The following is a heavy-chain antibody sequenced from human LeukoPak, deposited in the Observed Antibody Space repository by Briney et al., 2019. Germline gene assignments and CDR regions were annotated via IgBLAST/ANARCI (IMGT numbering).Heavy chain of an antibody. CDR2: IYYSGST. V-gene: IGHV4-31*03. D-gene: IGHD3-10*01. CDR3: ARDVGSGFSYYYGMDV. J-gene: IGHJ6*02. Sequence: SETLSLTCTVSGGSISSGGYYWSWIRQHPGKGLEWIGYIYYSGSTYYNPSLKSRVTISVDTSKNQFSLKLSSVTAAGTAVYYCARDVGSGFSYYYGMDVWGQGTTVTVSS. CDR1: GGSISSGGYY.